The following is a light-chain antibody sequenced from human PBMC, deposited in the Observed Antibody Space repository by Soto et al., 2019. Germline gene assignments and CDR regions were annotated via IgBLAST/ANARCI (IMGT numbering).Light chain of an antibody. CDR2: AAS. J-gene: IGKJ1*01. CDR3: LQDHDDPWT. V-gene: IGKV1-6*01. Sequence: AIQMTQSPSSLSASVGDRVTITCRASQGIRNDLGWYRQKPGKAPKLLIYAASSLQSGVPSRFRGSRSGTEFTLTVSSLQPEDFATYYCLQDHDDPWTFGQGTKVDNK. CDR1: QGIRND.